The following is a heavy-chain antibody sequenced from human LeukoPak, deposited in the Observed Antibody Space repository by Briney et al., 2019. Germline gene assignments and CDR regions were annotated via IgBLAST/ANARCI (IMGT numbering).Heavy chain of an antibody. CDR2: ISSSGTII. Sequence: PGGSLRLSCAASGFTVSDNYMSWVRQAPGKGLEWVSYISSSGTIIYYADSVKGRFTISRDNAKNSLYLQVNSLRVEDTAVFYCARGSGSYSFDYWGQGTLVTVSS. J-gene: IGHJ4*02. V-gene: IGHV3-11*01. CDR1: GFTVSDNY. D-gene: IGHD1-26*01. CDR3: ARGSGSYSFDY.